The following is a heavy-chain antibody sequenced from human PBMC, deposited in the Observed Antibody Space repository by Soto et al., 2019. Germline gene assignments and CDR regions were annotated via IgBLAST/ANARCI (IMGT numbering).Heavy chain of an antibody. J-gene: IGHJ4*02. CDR2: IYWNNDK. D-gene: IGHD6-6*01. Sequence: SGPTLVNPTQTLTLTCTFSGFSLSTNGVGVGWFRQPPGQALEWLAVIYWNNDKRYNSFLRSRLTITKDTSRNQVDLTMTNMDPVDTATYYCAHSTSFVPRALDYWGQGTLVTVSS. V-gene: IGHV2-5*01. CDR3: AHSTSFVPRALDY. CDR1: GFSLSTNGVG.